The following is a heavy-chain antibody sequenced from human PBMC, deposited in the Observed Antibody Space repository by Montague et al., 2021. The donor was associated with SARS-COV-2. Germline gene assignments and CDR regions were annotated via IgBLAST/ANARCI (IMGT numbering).Heavy chain of an antibody. CDR2: IYYSGNT. J-gene: IGHJ6*02. Sequence: SETLSLTCTVSGVSITSSAYYWSWIRQSPGKGLEWIVTIYYSGNTYSNPSLKSRLTISMDTSKSQVSLKINSVTAADTAVYFCASLGSPAYCGGDCYLRDYRPDVWGQGTRVTVSS. V-gene: IGHV4-39*01. CDR3: ASLGSPAYCGGDCYLRDYRPDV. CDR1: GVSITSSAYY. D-gene: IGHD2-21*02.